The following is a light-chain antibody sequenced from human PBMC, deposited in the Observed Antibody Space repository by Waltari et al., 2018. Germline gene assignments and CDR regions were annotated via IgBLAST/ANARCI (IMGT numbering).Light chain of an antibody. CDR1: QSVLYTPDNDNY. V-gene: IGKV4-1*01. CDR2: WAS. J-gene: IGKJ1*01. CDR3: QQYYTTPLT. Sequence: DIVMTQSPDSLAVSLGERAPINCRSSQSVLYTPDNDNYLAWYQQKPGQPPKLLIYWASTRASGVPDRFSGSGSGTDFTLTISSLQAADVAVYYCQQYYTTPLTFGQGTRVEI.